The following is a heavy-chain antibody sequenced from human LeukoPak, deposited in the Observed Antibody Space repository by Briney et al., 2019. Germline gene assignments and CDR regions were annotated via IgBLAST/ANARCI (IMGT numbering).Heavy chain of an antibody. D-gene: IGHD3-9*01. CDR1: GGSISSGSYY. Sequence: PSETLSLTCTVSGGSISSGSYYWSWIRQPAGKGLEWIGRIYTSGSTNYNPSLKSRVTISVDTSKNQFSLKLSSVTAADTAVYYCARVVRARLVNFYYYMDVWGKGTTVTISS. V-gene: IGHV4-61*02. J-gene: IGHJ6*03. CDR3: ARVVRARLVNFYYYMDV. CDR2: IYTSGST.